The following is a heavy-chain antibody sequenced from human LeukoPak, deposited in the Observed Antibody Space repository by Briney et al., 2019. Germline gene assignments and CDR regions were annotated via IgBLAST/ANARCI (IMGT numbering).Heavy chain of an antibody. D-gene: IGHD4-11*01. CDR2: IYTSGST. V-gene: IGHV4-61*09. J-gene: IGHJ6*03. CDR1: GGSISSGTYY. Sequence: SETLSLTCTVSGGSISSGTYYWSWIRQPAGKGLEWIGHIYTSGSTNYNPSLKSRVTISVDTSKNQFSLNLSSVTAADTAVYYCARDSVGYSNYEYTDVWGKGTTVTVSS. CDR3: ARDSVGYSNYEYTDV.